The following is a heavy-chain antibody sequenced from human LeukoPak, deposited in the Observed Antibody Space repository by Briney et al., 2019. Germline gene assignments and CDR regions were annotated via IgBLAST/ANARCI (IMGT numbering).Heavy chain of an antibody. CDR3: AGSVNIVVVPGFYGMDV. CDR1: GGTFSSYA. V-gene: IGHV1-69*13. J-gene: IGHJ6*02. D-gene: IGHD2-2*01. Sequence: GASVKVSCKASGGTFSSYAISWVRQGPGQGLEWMGGIIPIFGTANYAQKFQGRVTITADESTSTAYMELSSLRSEDTAVYYCAGSVNIVVVPGFYGMDVWGQGTTVTVSS. CDR2: IIPIFGTA.